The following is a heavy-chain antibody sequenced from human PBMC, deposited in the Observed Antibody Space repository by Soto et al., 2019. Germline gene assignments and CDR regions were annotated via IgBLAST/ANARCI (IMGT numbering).Heavy chain of an antibody. CDR2: VIPNAGTA. CDR3: ARSQGSSTSLEIYYYYYYGMDV. CDR1: GGTFSSYA. Sequence: QVQLVQSGAEVKKPGSSVKVSCKASGGTFSSYAISWVRQAPGQGLEWMGGVIPNAGTANYAQKLQGRVTITADESKSTAYMELSRLRSADTAVYYCARSQGSSTSLEIYYYYYYGMDVWGQGTTVTVS. D-gene: IGHD2-2*01. V-gene: IGHV1-69*01. J-gene: IGHJ6*02.